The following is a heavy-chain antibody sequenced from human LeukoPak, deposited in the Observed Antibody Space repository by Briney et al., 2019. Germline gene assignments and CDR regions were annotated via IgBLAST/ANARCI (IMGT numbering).Heavy chain of an antibody. D-gene: IGHD6-6*01. J-gene: IGHJ4*02. Sequence: PSETLSLTSAVSGYSISSGYYWGWIRQPPGKGLEWIGSIYHSGSTYYNPSLKSRVTISVDTSKNQFSLKLSSVTAADTAVYYCARDLEYSSSSSSAAFDYWGQGTLVTVSS. CDR2: IYHSGST. CDR1: GYSISSGYY. V-gene: IGHV4-38-2*01. CDR3: ARDLEYSSSSSSAAFDY.